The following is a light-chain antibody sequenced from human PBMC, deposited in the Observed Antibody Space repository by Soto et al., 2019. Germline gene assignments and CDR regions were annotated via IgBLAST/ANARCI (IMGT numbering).Light chain of an antibody. V-gene: IGKV3-20*01. J-gene: IGKJ2*01. CDR1: QSVSSSY. CDR2: GTS. Sequence: EIVLTQSPGTLSLSPGERATLSCRASQSVSSSYLAWYQQKPGQAPRLLLYGTSSRASGIPDRFSGSGSGTDFSLTISRLEPEDFAVYYCHHYSSSPYTFRQGTKLEIK. CDR3: HHYSSSPYT.